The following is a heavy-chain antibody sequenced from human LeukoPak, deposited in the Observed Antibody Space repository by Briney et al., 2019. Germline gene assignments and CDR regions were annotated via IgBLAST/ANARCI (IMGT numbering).Heavy chain of an antibody. Sequence: PSETLSLTCTVSGGSISSYYWSWIRQPPGKGLEWIGYIYYSGSTYYNPSLKSRVTISVDRSKNQFSLKLSSVTAADTAVYYCAREGGRRSIDYWGQGTLVTVSS. V-gene: IGHV4-59*12. J-gene: IGHJ4*02. CDR2: IYYSGST. CDR1: GGSISSYY. CDR3: AREGGRRSIDY. D-gene: IGHD1-26*01.